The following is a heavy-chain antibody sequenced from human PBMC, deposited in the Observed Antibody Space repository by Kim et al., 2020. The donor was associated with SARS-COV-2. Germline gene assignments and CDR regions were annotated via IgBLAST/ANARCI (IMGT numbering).Heavy chain of an antibody. D-gene: IGHD6-13*01. V-gene: IGHV1-18*01. CDR3: ARGRVAAGSAFDP. Sequence: YAQTLQRSVTITTDTSTRTAYLELRSLRSDDTAVYYCARGRVAAGSAFDPWGQGTLVTVSS. J-gene: IGHJ5*02.